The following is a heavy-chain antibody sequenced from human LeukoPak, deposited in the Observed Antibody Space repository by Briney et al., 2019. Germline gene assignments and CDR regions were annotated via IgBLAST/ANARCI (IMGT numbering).Heavy chain of an antibody. CDR1: GFTFDDYT. D-gene: IGHD5-18*01. CDR3: AKDLELWLPYYYYGIDV. J-gene: IGHJ6*02. V-gene: IGHV3-43*01. CDR2: ISWDGGST. Sequence: PGGSLRLSCAASGFTFDDYTMHWVRHAPGKGLEWVSLISWDGGSTYYADSVKGRFTISRDNSKNTLYLQMNSLRAEDTAVYYCAKDLELWLPYYYYGIDVWGQGTTVTVSS.